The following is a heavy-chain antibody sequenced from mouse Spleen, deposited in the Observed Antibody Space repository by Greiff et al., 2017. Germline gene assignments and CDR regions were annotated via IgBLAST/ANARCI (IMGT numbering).Heavy chain of an antibody. Sequence: EVMLVESGGGLVQPGGSRKLSCAASGFTFSSFGMHWVRQAPEKGLEWVAYISSGSSTIYYADTVKGRFTISRDNPKNTLFLQMTSLRSEDTAMYYCARGYGNYEGPVDYWGQGTTLTVSS. CDR3: ARGYGNYEGPVDY. V-gene: IGHV5-17*02. D-gene: IGHD2-10*02. CDR2: ISSGSSTI. CDR1: GFTFSSFG. J-gene: IGHJ2*01.